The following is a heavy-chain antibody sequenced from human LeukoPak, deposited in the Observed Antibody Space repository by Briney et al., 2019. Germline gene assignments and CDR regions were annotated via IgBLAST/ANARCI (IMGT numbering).Heavy chain of an antibody. CDR1: GVSIRSDTYY. V-gene: IGHV4-39*01. J-gene: IGHJ6*03. CDR3: ARLWDSTGLYFYYYMDV. Sequence: SETLSLTCIVSGVSIRSDTYYWGWICQPPGKGLEWIGNYHNGNSYYNPSLKSRVTISEDTSGNQFSLRVTSVTAADTAVYYCARLWDSTGLYFYYYMDVWGEGTTVTVSS. D-gene: IGHD6-25*01. CDR2: YHNGNS.